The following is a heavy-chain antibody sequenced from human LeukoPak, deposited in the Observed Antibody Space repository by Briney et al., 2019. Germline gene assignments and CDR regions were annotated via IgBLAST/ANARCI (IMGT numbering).Heavy chain of an antibody. CDR3: ARKTHYYGSGSYYWFDP. Sequence: SETLSLTCTVSGGSISSYYWSWIRQPPGKGLEWIGYIYYSGSTNYNPSLKSRVTISVDTSKNQFSLKLSSVTAADTAVYYCARKTHYYGSGSYYWFDPWGQGTLVTVSS. D-gene: IGHD3-10*01. CDR1: GGSISSYY. J-gene: IGHJ5*02. V-gene: IGHV4-59*01. CDR2: IYYSGST.